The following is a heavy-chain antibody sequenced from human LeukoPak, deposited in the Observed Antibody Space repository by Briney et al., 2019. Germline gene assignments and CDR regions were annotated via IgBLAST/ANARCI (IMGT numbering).Heavy chain of an antibody. CDR1: GGSISSGWW. CDR2: IHHSGST. V-gene: IGHV4-4*02. J-gene: IGHJ4*02. Sequence: SETLSLTCTVSGGSISSGWWWSWVRPPPGKGLEWIGEIHHSGSTNYNPSLKSRVTISVDKSKNQFSLMLTSVTAAGTAVYYCARNGYYSADYWGQGTLVTVSS. D-gene: IGHD4-17*01. CDR3: ARNGYYSADY.